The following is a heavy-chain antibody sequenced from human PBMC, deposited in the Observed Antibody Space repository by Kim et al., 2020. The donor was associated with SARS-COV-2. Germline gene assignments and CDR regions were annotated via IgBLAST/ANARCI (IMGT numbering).Heavy chain of an antibody. CDR1: GFTFSDHV. CDR3: TRGSTTSVHFYYGMDD. V-gene: IGHV3-23*01. D-gene: IGHD4-17*01. J-gene: IGHJ6*01. Sequence: GGSLRLSCAASGFTFSDHVMAWVRQSPEKGLEWVSAISGGASNTFYAESLKGRFTISRDNSKHTLYLQMNSLSPEDTAIYYCTRGSTTSVHFYYGMDDGG. CDR2: ISGGASNT.